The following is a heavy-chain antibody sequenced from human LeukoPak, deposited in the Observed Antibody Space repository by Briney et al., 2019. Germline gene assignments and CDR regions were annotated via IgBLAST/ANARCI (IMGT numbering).Heavy chain of an antibody. J-gene: IGHJ4*02. Sequence: SETLSLTCTVSGGSISSSSYFWGWIRQPPAKGLEWIGSISYSGGTYYNSSLRSRVTMSVDTSKNQFSLELRSVTATDTAVYYCARGEKYSGSYSNDYWGQGTLVSVSS. CDR1: GGSISSSSYF. CDR3: ARGEKYSGSYSNDY. V-gene: IGHV4-39*01. D-gene: IGHD1-26*01. CDR2: ISYSGGT.